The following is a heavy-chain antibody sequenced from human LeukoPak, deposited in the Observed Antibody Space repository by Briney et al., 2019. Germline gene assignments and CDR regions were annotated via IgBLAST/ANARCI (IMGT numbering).Heavy chain of an antibody. J-gene: IGHJ4*02. V-gene: IGHV4-59*01. CDR1: GGSISTYY. CDR2: IYYTGST. Sequence: PSETLSLTCTVSGGSISTYYWSWIRQPPGKGLEWIGYIYYTGSTNYNPSLKGRVTISVDTSKNQFSLRLSSVTAADTAVYYCARIAYSGYDFRGGADYWGQGALVTVSS. CDR3: ARIAYSGYDFRGGADY. D-gene: IGHD5-12*01.